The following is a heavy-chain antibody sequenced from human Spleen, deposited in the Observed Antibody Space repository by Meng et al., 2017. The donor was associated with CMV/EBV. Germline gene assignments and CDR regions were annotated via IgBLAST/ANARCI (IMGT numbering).Heavy chain of an antibody. CDR3: AKHYSSSWYYFDY. J-gene: IGHJ4*02. Sequence: VSGGSISSATLYWTWIRQFPGKGLEWIGSIYYSGSTYYNPSLKSRVTISVDTSKNQFSLKLSSVTAADTAVYYCAKHYSSSWYYFDYWGQGTLVTVSS. CDR2: IYYSGST. D-gene: IGHD6-13*01. V-gene: IGHV4-39*01. CDR1: GGSISSATLY.